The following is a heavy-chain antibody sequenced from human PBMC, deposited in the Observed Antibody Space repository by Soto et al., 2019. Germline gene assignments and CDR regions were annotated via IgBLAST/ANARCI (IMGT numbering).Heavy chain of an antibody. CDR3: AKHHQPAYFDF. J-gene: IGHJ4*02. V-gene: IGHV3-23*01. CDR2: MRPGGSIT. CDR1: GFTFSSYA. Sequence: VQLLDSGGDLIQPGGSLKLSCEASGFTFSSYAISWVRQAPGKGLEWVASMRPGGSITDYAKSVKGRFTISRDTSKNTLDVQMNSLRGEDTAGYYCAKHHQPAYFDFWGQGTLVTVSS.